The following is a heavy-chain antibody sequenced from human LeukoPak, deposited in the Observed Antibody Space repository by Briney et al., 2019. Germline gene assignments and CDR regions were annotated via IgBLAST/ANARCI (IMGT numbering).Heavy chain of an antibody. V-gene: IGHV4-4*09. CDR2: IYTSGST. Sequence: SETLSLTCTVSGGSISSYYRSWIRQPPGMGLEWIGYIYTSGSTNYNPSLKSRVTISVDTSKNQFSLKLSSVTAADTAVYYCARTMIGHFDYWGQGTLVTVSS. J-gene: IGHJ4*02. D-gene: IGHD3-10*02. CDR1: GGSISSYY. CDR3: ARTMIGHFDY.